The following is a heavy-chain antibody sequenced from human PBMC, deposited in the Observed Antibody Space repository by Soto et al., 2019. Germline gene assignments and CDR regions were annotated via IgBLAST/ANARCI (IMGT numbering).Heavy chain of an antibody. J-gene: IGHJ3*02. Sequence: ASVKVSCKASGYTFTSYGISWVRQAPGQGLEWMGWISAYNGNTNYAQKLQGRVTMTTDTSTSTAYMELRSLRSDDTAVYYCARGRSIVATLVAGPDAFDIWGQGTMVPVSS. D-gene: IGHD5-12*01. V-gene: IGHV1-18*01. CDR3: ARGRSIVATLVAGPDAFDI. CDR2: ISAYNGNT. CDR1: GYTFTSYG.